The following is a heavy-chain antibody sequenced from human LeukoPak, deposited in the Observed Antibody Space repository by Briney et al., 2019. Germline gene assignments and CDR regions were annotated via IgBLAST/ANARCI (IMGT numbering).Heavy chain of an antibody. CDR3: AKDVYISSPYYFDY. D-gene: IGHD6-13*01. J-gene: IGHJ4*02. Sequence: PGGSPRLSRAASGFTFSSYSMNWVRQAPGKGLEWVSAISGSGDSTSYADSMKGRFTISRDNSKNTLFVQMNSLRAEDTAVYYCAKDVYISSPYYFDYWGQGTLVTVSS. V-gene: IGHV3-23*01. CDR2: ISGSGDST. CDR1: GFTFSSYS.